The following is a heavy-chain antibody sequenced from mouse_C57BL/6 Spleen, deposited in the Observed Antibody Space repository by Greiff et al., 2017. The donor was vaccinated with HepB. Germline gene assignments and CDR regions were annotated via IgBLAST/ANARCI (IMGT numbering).Heavy chain of an antibody. Sequence: EVKLMESGGGLVQPKGSLKLSCAASGFSFKTYAMNWVRQAPGKGLEWVARIRSKSNNYATYYADSVKDRFTISRDDSESMLYLQMNNLKTEDTAMYYCVGDSSGFAWFAYWGQGTLVTVSA. D-gene: IGHD3-2*02. V-gene: IGHV10-1*01. CDR1: GFSFKTYA. CDR3: VGDSSGFAWFAY. J-gene: IGHJ3*01. CDR2: IRSKSNNYAT.